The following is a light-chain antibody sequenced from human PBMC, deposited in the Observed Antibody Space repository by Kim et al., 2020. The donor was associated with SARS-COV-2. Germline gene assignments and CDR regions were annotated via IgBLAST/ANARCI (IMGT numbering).Light chain of an antibody. V-gene: IGKV3-11*01. CDR2: DAS. CDR3: QQRGNWPLT. J-gene: IGKJ4*01. CDR1: QSVSSY. Sequence: EIVLTQSPATLSLSPGESATLSCRASQSVSSYLAWYQQKPGQAPRLLIYDASNRATGIPARFSGSGSGTDFTLTISSLEPEDFVVYYCQQRGNWPLTFGGGTKVDIK.